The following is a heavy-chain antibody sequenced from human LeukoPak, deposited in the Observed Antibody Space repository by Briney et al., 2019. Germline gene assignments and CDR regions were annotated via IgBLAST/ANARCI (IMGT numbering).Heavy chain of an antibody. Sequence: GGSLRLSCAPSGFSFSGYGMHWVRQAPGEGLQWVAFIRYHGINKYYADSVKGRFTISRDNSKNTLFLDMNSLSVEDTGVYYCAKFHKIWDSGDHDYFDSWGQGTLVTVSS. CDR3: AKFHKIWDSGDHDYFDS. J-gene: IGHJ4*02. CDR1: GFSFSGYG. D-gene: IGHD2-21*01. V-gene: IGHV3-30*02. CDR2: IRYHGINK.